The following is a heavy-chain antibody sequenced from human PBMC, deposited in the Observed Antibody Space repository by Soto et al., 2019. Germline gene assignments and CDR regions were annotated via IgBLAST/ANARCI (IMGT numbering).Heavy chain of an antibody. V-gene: IGHV4-59*08. Sequence: SETLSLTCTVSGGSISSYDWSWIRQPPGKGLEWIGYIYYSGSTNCNPSLKSRVTISVDTSKNQFSLKLSSVTAADTAVYYCARRLKYYDFWSGYYTLYDWFDPWGQGTLLTVSS. D-gene: IGHD3-3*01. CDR2: IYYSGST. J-gene: IGHJ5*02. CDR1: GGSISSYD. CDR3: ARRLKYYDFWSGYYTLYDWFDP.